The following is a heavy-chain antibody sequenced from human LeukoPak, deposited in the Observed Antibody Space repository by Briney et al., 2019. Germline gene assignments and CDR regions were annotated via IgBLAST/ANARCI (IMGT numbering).Heavy chain of an antibody. J-gene: IGHJ1*01. CDR3: ASVVVVAATPEYFQH. V-gene: IGHV4-38-2*02. Sequence: PSETLSLTCTISGYSISSDYYWGWIRQPPGKGLEWIGYIYYSGSTNYNPSLKSRVTISVDTSKNQFSLKLSSVTAADTAVYYCASVVVVAATPEYFQHWGQGTLVTVSS. CDR2: IYYSGST. CDR1: GYSISSDYY. D-gene: IGHD2-15*01.